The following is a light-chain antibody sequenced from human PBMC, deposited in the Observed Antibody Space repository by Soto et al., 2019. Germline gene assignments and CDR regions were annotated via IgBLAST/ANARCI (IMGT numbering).Light chain of an antibody. Sequence: EIVLTQSPATLSLSPGERATLSCRASQTVSDFVAWYQQKPGQAPRLLIYDAYNRATGIPPRFSGSGSGTDFTLTISSLEPEDSAVYYCQQRHMWPITSGQGTRPAIK. J-gene: IGKJ5*01. CDR1: QTVSDF. CDR2: DAY. V-gene: IGKV3-11*01. CDR3: QQRHMWPIT.